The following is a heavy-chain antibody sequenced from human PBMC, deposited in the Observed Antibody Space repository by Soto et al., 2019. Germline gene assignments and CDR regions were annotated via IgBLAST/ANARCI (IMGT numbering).Heavy chain of an antibody. CDR1: GGSISSYY. Sequence: QVQLQESGPGLVKPSETLSLTCTVSGGSISSYYWIWIRQPPGKGLEWIGYIYYSGSTNYNPSLKSRVTILVDTSKNQCSLKLSSVTAADTAIYYCASRSSGWYYGMDVWGQGTTVTVSS. CDR3: ASRSSGWYYGMDV. J-gene: IGHJ6*02. D-gene: IGHD6-19*01. CDR2: IYYSGST. V-gene: IGHV4-59*08.